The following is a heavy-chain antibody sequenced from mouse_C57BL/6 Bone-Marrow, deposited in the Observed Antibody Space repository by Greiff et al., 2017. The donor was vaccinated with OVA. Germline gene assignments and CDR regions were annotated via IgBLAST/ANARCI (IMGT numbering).Heavy chain of an antibody. Sequence: QVQLQQSGAELARPGASVKLSCKASGYTFTSYGISWVKQRTGQGLEWIGEIYPRSGNTYYNEKFKGKFTLTADKSSSTAYMELRGLTSEDSAVYLCARWGGLPSGWGQGTLVTVSA. CDR1: GYTFTSYG. CDR3: ARWGGLPSG. J-gene: IGHJ3*01. D-gene: IGHD2-2*01. CDR2: IYPRSGNT. V-gene: IGHV1-81*01.